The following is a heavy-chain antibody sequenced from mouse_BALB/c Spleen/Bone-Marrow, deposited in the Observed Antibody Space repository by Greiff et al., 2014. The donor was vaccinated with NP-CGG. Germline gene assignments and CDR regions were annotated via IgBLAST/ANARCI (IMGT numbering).Heavy chain of an antibody. V-gene: IGHV14-3*02. Sequence: VQLKESGAELLKPGASVKLSCTASGFNIKDTYMPWGKQRPEQGLGWIGRIDPANGNTKYDPKFQGKATITADTSSNTAYLQLSSLTSEDTAVYYCASYYYGSYGFAYWGQGTLVTVSA. CDR2: IDPANGNT. CDR3: ASYYYGSYGFAY. J-gene: IGHJ3*01. D-gene: IGHD1-1*01. CDR1: GFNIKDTY.